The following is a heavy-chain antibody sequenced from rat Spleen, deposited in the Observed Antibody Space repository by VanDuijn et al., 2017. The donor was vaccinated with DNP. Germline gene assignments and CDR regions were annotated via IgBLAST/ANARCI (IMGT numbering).Heavy chain of an antibody. Sequence: EVQLVESGGGLVQPGRSLKLSCAASGFTFSDYGMAWVRQVPSKGLEWVASITPGGGHTYYRDSVKGRFTISRDNAKSSLYLQMDSLRSEDTATYYCARGGRSYFDYWGQGVMVTVSS. D-gene: IGHD1-11*01. CDR3: ARGGRSYFDY. CDR1: GFTFSDYG. V-gene: IGHV5S13*01. CDR2: ITPGGGHT. J-gene: IGHJ2*01.